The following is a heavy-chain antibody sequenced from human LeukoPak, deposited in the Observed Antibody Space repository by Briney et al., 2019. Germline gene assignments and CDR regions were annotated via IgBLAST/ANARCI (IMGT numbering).Heavy chain of an antibody. D-gene: IGHD2-2*01. CDR1: GGTFSSYA. J-gene: IGHJ6*03. V-gene: IGHV1-8*03. Sequence: GASVKVSCTASGGTFSSYAISWVRQATGQGLEWMGWMNPNSGNTGYAQKFQGRVTITRNTSISTAYMELSSLRSEDTAVYYCARTRSDYMDVWGKGTTVTVSS. CDR3: ARTRSDYMDV. CDR2: MNPNSGNT.